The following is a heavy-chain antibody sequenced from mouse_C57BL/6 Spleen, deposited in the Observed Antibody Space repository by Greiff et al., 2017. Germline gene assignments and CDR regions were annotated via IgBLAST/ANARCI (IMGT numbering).Heavy chain of an antibody. D-gene: IGHD2-3*01. J-gene: IGHJ4*01. CDR2: IHPNSGST. Sequence: QVQLQQPGAELVKPGASVKLSCKASGYTFTSYCMHWVKQRPGQGLEWIGMIHPNSGSTNYNEKFKSKATLTVDKSSSTAYMQLSSLTSEESAVXYCAKRGSYDDAMDYWGQGTSVTVSS. CDR1: GYTFTSYC. V-gene: IGHV1-64*01. CDR3: AKRGSYDDAMDY.